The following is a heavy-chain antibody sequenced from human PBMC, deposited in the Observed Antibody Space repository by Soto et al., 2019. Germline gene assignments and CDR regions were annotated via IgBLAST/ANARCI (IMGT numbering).Heavy chain of an antibody. Sequence: EVQVVESGGGLVQPGGSLRVSCAASGFTFTTYSMNWVRQAPGKGLEWVSYISSSSATMYYADSVKGRFTISRDNAKNSLYLQMNSLRDEDTAVYYCARDNIVSYGSRTDYYYGMDVWGQGTTVTVSS. V-gene: IGHV3-48*02. J-gene: IGHJ6*02. D-gene: IGHD3-10*01. CDR3: ARDNIVSYGSRTDYYYGMDV. CDR2: ISSSSATM. CDR1: GFTFTTYS.